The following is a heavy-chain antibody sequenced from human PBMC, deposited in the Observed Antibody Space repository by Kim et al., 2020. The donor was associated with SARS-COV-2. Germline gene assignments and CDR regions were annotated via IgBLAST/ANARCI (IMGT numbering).Heavy chain of an antibody. Sequence: ASVKVSCKASGYTFTGYYMHWVRQAPGQGLEWMGRINPNSGGTNYAQKFQGRVTMTRDTSISTAYMELSRLRSDDTAVYYCARDQGITIFGVVIPYYYGMDVWGQGPTVTVSS. D-gene: IGHD3-3*01. V-gene: IGHV1-2*06. CDR3: ARDQGITIFGVVIPYYYGMDV. CDR2: INPNSGGT. CDR1: GYTFTGYY. J-gene: IGHJ6*02.